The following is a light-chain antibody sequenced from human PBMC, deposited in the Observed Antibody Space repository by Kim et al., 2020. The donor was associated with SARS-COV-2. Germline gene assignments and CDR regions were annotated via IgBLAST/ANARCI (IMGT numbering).Light chain of an antibody. CDR1: QSLLYTYGKTY. J-gene: IGKJ5*01. Sequence: DFVMTQSPLSLPVTLGQPASISCRSSQSLLYTYGKTYLNWSQQRPGQSPRRLIYKVSNRDSGVPDRFSGSGSGTGFTLKISRVEAEDVGVYYCMQGIHPHTFGQGTRVEIK. V-gene: IGKV2-30*01. CDR2: KVS. CDR3: MQGIHPHT.